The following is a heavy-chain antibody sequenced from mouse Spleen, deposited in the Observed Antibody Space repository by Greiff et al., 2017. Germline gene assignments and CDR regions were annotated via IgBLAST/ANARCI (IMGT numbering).Heavy chain of an antibody. CDR3: ARVYGNPAWFAY. CDR1: GFTFSDYG. D-gene: IGHD2-1*01. V-gene: IGHV5-17*01. Sequence: DVMLVESGGGLVKPGGSLKLSCAASGFTFSDYGMHWVRQAPEKGLEWVAYISSGSSTIYYADTVKGRFTISRDNAKNTLFLQMTSLRSEDTAMYYCARVYGNPAWFAYWGQGTLVTVSA. CDR2: ISSGSSTI. J-gene: IGHJ3*01.